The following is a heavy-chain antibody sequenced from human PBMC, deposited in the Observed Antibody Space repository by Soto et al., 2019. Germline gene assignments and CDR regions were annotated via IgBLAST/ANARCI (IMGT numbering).Heavy chain of an antibody. V-gene: IGHV4-4*07. CDR3: ARDTGFGGPAGNYYFDF. J-gene: IGHJ4*02. Sequence: KASETLSLTCTVSGGYVNSLYWSWIRQPAGKGLEWIGRIYSSGSTNYNPSLKSRLTMSLDTSKNQVSLTLNSVTAADTAVYYCARDTGFGGPAGNYYFDFWGQGSLVTVSS. CDR2: IYSSGST. D-gene: IGHD5-12*01. CDR1: GGYVNSLY.